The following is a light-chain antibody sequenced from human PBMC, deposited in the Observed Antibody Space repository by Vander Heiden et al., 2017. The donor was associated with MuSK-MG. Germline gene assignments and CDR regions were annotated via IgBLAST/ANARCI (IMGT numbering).Light chain of an antibody. CDR2: TNN. Sequence: QSVLTQPPSTSGTPGQRVPISCSGSSSNIGSNSVNGYQQIPGTAPKLLMYTNNQRPSGVPDRFSAAKSGTSASLAIIGLQSEDEADYYCAAWDDSRKGVIFGGGTKLTVL. CDR1: SSNIGSNS. V-gene: IGLV1-44*01. CDR3: AAWDDSRKGVI. J-gene: IGLJ2*01.